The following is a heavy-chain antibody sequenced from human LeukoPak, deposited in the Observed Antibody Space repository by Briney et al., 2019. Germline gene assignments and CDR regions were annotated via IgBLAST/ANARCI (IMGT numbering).Heavy chain of an antibody. CDR1: GVSISSYY. J-gene: IGHJ4*02. V-gene: IGHV4-59*08. CDR2: IYYSGST. D-gene: IGHD5-24*01. Sequence: SETLSLTCTVSGVSISSYYWSWIRQPPGKGLEWIGYIYYSGSTIYNPSLKSRVTISVDTSKNQFSLNLTSVTAADTAVYYCARYGSATIARFDYWGQGTLVTVSS. CDR3: ARYGSATIARFDY.